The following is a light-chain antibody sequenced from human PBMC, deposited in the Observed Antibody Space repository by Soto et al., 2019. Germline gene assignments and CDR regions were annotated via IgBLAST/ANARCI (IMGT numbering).Light chain of an antibody. CDR2: EVS. CDR3: SSHTSYSTRV. Sequence: QSVLTQPASVSGSPGQSIAISCTGTSSDVGGYNYVSWYQRHPGKATKLMIHEVSNRPSGISDRFSGSKSGNTASLTISGLQADDEADYYCSSHTSYSTRVFGTGTKVTVL. V-gene: IGLV2-14*01. J-gene: IGLJ1*01. CDR1: SSDVGGYNY.